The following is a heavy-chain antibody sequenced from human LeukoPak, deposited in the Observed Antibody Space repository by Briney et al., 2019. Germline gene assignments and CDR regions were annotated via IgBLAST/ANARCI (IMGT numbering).Heavy chain of an antibody. V-gene: IGHV4-39*01. CDR1: GGSISSSSYY. CDR3: ASKVVTKFDY. CDR2: IYYSGST. J-gene: IGHJ4*02. Sequence: SETLSLTCTVSGGSISSSSYYWGWIRQPPGKGLEWIGSIYYSGSTYYNPSLKRRVTISVDTSKNQFSLKLSSVTAADTAVYYCASKVVTKFDYWGQGTLVTVSS. D-gene: IGHD4-23*01.